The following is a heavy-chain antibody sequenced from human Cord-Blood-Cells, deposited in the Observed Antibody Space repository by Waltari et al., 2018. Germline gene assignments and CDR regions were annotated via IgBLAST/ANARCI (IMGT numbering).Heavy chain of an antibody. CDR1: GGPISSGGYS. D-gene: IGHD1-26*01. J-gene: IGHJ3*02. CDR3: ARDWDNKAFDI. V-gene: IGHV4-31*03. Sequence: QVQLQESGPGLVKPSQTLSLTCTVSGGPISSGGYSCSWIRQHPGKGLAWIGYIYYSGSTYYNPSLKSRVTISVDTSKNQFSLKLSSVTAADTAVYYCARDWDNKAFDIWGQGTMVTVSS. CDR2: IYYSGST.